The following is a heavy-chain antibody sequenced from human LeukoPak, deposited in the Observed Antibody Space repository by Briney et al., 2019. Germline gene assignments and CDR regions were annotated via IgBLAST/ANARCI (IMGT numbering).Heavy chain of an antibody. D-gene: IGHD4-17*01. V-gene: IGHV3-23*01. Sequence: GGSLRLSCAASGFTFSSSAMSWVRQAPGKGLEWVSAISNNGGYTYYAGSVKDRFTISRDNSENTLYLQMNSLTVDDTAVYFCAKERQTGDYFTSDYWGQGTLVTVSS. CDR3: AKERQTGDYFTSDY. CDR1: GFTFSSSA. CDR2: ISNNGGYT. J-gene: IGHJ4*02.